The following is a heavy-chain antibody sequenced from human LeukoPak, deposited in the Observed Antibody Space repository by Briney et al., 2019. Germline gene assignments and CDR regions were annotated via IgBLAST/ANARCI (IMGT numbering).Heavy chain of an antibody. CDR2: IYYSGST. D-gene: IGHD3-9*01. J-gene: IGHJ5*02. CDR3: ARVHYDILTGYLNWFDP. Sequence: PSETLSLTCTVSGGSISSYYWSWIRQPPGKGLEWIGYIYYSGSTNYNPSLKSRVTISVDTSKNQFSLKLSSVTAADTAVYYCARVHYDILTGYLNWFDPWGQGTLVTVSS. V-gene: IGHV4-59*01. CDR1: GGSISSYY.